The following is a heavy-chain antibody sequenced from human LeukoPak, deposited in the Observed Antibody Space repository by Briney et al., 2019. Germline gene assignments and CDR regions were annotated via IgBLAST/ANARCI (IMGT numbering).Heavy chain of an antibody. V-gene: IGHV4-39*01. J-gene: IGHJ4*02. D-gene: IGHD6-13*01. CDR2: IHYSGST. CDR3: ARQGAAAGDSDF. Sequence: SETLSLTCTVSGGSISSSNYYWAWIRQPPGKGLGWIGTIHYSGSTNYNPSLRSRVTLSVDTSKNQFSLKLSSVTAADTAVYYCARQGAAAGDSDFWGQGTLATVSS. CDR1: GGSISSSNYY.